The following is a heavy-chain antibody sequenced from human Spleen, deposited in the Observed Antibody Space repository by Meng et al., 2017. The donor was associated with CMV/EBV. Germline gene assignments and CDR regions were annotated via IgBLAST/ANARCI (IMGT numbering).Heavy chain of an antibody. CDR3: ARRGEPDFWSGYYTPYYYYGMDV. CDR1: GYPFDSYN. D-gene: IGHD3-3*01. Sequence: ASVKVSCKASGYPFDSYNINWVRQAPGQGLEWMGIINPSGGSTTYAQKFQGRVTMTRDTSTSTVYMELSSLRSEDTAVYYCARRGEPDFWSGYYTPYYYYGMDVWGQGTTVTVSS. J-gene: IGHJ6*02. CDR2: INPSGGST. V-gene: IGHV1-46*02.